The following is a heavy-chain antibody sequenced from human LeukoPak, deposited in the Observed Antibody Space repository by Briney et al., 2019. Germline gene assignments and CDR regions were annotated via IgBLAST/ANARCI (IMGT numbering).Heavy chain of an antibody. CDR3: ARDRQQLVRGDYFDY. CDR1: GYSISNGYY. Sequence: SETLSLTCSVSGYSISNGYYWGWIRQPPGKGLEWIGSIYYSGSTYYNPSLKSRVTISVDSSKNQFSLKVSSVTAADTAVYYCARDRQQLVRGDYFDYWGQGTLVTVSA. CDR2: IYYSGST. D-gene: IGHD6-13*01. V-gene: IGHV4-38-2*02. J-gene: IGHJ4*02.